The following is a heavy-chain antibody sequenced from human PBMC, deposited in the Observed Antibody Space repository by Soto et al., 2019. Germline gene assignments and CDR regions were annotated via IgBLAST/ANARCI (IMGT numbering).Heavy chain of an antibody. Sequence: GGSLRLSCAASGFTFSSYWMSWVRQAPGKGLEWVANIKQDGSEKYYVDSVKGQFTISRDNAKNSLYLQMNSLRAEDTAVYYCARDIGGDYFAFDIWGQGTMVTVSS. J-gene: IGHJ3*02. CDR1: GFTFSSYW. D-gene: IGHD2-21*02. V-gene: IGHV3-7*01. CDR2: IKQDGSEK. CDR3: ARDIGGDYFAFDI.